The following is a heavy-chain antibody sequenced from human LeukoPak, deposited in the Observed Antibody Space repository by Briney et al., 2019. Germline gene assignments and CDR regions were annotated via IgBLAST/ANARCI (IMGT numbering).Heavy chain of an antibody. CDR3: ARDGAAALDY. D-gene: IGHD6-13*01. CDR2: ISSSATTI. V-gene: IGHV3-11*01. Sequence: GGSLRLSCAASGFTFSDYYMSWIRQAPGKGLEYVSYISSSATTIYYADSVKGRFTISRDNAKNSLYLQMSSLRAEDPAVYYCARDGAAALDYWGQGTLVTVSS. CDR1: GFTFSDYY. J-gene: IGHJ4*02.